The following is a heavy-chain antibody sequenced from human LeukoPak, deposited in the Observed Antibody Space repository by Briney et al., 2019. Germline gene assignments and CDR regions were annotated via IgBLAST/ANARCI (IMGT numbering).Heavy chain of an antibody. CDR2: IRYDGSNK. D-gene: IGHD3-22*01. CDR3: AKGVYDSSGYEDY. Sequence: GGSLRLSCAASGFTFSSYGMHWVRQAPGNGLEWVAFIRYDGSNKYYADSVKGRFTISRDNSKNTLYLQMNSLRAEDTAVYYCAKGVYDSSGYEDYWGQGTLVTVSS. CDR1: GFTFSSYG. V-gene: IGHV3-30*02. J-gene: IGHJ4*02.